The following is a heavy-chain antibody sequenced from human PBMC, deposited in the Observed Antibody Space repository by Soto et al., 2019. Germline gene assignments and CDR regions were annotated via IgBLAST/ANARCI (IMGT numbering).Heavy chain of an antibody. CDR2: IYYSGST. V-gene: IGHV4-59*01. CDR3: ARFIRDGYNYPDY. CDR1: GGSIRSYY. Sequence: SETLSLTCTVSGGSIRSYYWSWIRQPPGKGLEWIGYIYYSGSTNYNPSLKSRVTISVDTSKNQFSLKLSSVTAADTAVYYCARFIRDGYNYPDYWGQGTLVTVSS. J-gene: IGHJ4*02. D-gene: IGHD5-12*01.